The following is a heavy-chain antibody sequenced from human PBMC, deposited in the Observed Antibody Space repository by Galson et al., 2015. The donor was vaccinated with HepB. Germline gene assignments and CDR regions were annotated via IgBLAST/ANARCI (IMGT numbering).Heavy chain of an antibody. J-gene: IGHJ4*02. CDR2: IWYDGSNK. Sequence: SLRLSCAASGFTFSSYGMHWVRQAPGKGLGWVAVIWYDGSNKYYADSVKGRFTISRDNSKNTLYLQMNSLRAEDTAVYYCARDSYGGTKLGTPDLFDYWGQGTLVTVSS. CDR1: GFTFSSYG. V-gene: IGHV3-33*01. D-gene: IGHD4-23*01. CDR3: ARDSYGGTKLGTPDLFDY.